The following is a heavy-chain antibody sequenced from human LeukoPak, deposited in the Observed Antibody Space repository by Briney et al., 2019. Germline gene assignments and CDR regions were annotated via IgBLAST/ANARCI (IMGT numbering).Heavy chain of an antibody. V-gene: IGHV1-24*01. CDR3: ARVSAAGTGYYGMDV. CDR2: FDPEDGET. Sequence: ASVKVSCKVSGYTLTELSMHWVRQAPGKGLEWMGGFDPEDGETIYAQKLQGRVTMTTDTSTSTAYMELRSLRSDDTAVYYCARVSAAGTGYYGMDVWGQGTTVTVSS. D-gene: IGHD6-13*01. CDR1: GYTLTELS. J-gene: IGHJ6*02.